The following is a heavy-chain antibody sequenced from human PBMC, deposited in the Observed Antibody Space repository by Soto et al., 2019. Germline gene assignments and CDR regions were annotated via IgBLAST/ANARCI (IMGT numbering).Heavy chain of an antibody. Sequence: LRLSCAASGFTFSSYWMHWVRQAPGKGLVWVSRINSDGSSTSYADSVKGRFTISRDNAKNTLYLQMNSLRAEDTAVYYCARGTSEGYYDFWSGSIRSYYYYGMDVWGQGTTVTV. CDR1: GFTFSSYW. D-gene: IGHD3-3*01. J-gene: IGHJ6*02. V-gene: IGHV3-74*01. CDR3: ARGTSEGYYDFWSGSIRSYYYYGMDV. CDR2: INSDGSST.